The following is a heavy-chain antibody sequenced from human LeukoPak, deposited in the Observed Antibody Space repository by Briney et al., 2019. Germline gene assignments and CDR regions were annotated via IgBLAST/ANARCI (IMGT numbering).Heavy chain of an antibody. J-gene: IGHJ6*03. Sequence: GGSLRLSCAASGFTFSSYSMNWVRQAPGKGLEWVSSISSSSSYIYYADSVKGRFTISRENAKNSLCLQMNSLRAEDTAVYYCARGVGPYYYYYYMDVWGKGTTVTVSS. V-gene: IGHV3-21*01. CDR2: ISSSSSYI. CDR3: ARGVGPYYYYYYMDV. D-gene: IGHD1-26*01. CDR1: GFTFSSYS.